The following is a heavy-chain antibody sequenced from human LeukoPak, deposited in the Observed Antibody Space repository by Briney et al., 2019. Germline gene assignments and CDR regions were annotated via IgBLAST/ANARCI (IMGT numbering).Heavy chain of an antibody. D-gene: IGHD6-13*01. CDR1: GFTFSNYG. J-gene: IGHJ4*02. CDR2: ISYDASNK. V-gene: IGHV3-30*18. CDR3: AKDRGSLAAAGSLNYYFDY. Sequence: GGSLRLSCAASGFTFSNYGMHWVRQAPGKGLEWVTVISYDASNKYYADSVRGRFTISKDNSKNTLYLQMNSLRAEDTAVYYCAKDRGSLAAAGSLNYYFDYWGQGTLVTVSS.